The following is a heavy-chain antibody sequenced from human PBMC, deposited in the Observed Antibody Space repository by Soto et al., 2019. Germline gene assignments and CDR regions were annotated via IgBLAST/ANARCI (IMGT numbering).Heavy chain of an antibody. Sequence: EVQLLESGGGLVQPGGSLRLSCAASGFTFSSYAMSWVRQAPGKGLEWVSAISGSGGSTYYADSVKGRFTISRDNSKNTLYLQMNSLRAEDTAVYYCAKTYVQTRDGYNDFGYWGQGTLVTVSS. V-gene: IGHV3-23*01. D-gene: IGHD5-12*01. J-gene: IGHJ4*02. CDR1: GFTFSSYA. CDR3: AKTYVQTRDGYNDFGY. CDR2: ISGSGGST.